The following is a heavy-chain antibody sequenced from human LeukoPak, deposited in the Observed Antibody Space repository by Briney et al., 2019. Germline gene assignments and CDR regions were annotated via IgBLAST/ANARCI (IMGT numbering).Heavy chain of an antibody. J-gene: IGHJ5*02. CDR2: VSPIDSDT. D-gene: IGHD6-25*01. V-gene: IGHV5-51*01. CDR3: AVQRPYGGFDP. CDR1: GYSFTTHW. Sequence: GESLKISCKVSGYSFTTHWIGWVRQMPGKGLEWMGIVSPIDSDTRYSPSFQGQVTFSADKSITTAYLQWSSLKASDTAVYYCAVQRPYGGFDPWGQGTLVTVSS.